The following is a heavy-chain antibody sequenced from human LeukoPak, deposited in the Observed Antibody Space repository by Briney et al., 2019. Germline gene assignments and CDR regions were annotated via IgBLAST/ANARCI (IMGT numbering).Heavy chain of an antibody. CDR3: ARGYYHDSNGYFWFDP. CDR1: GGSISSHY. Sequence: PSETLSLTCTVSGGSISSHYWSWIRQPPGKGLEWIGYIYNSGSPYYNPSLKRRVTMSAAASKNQFSLKLYSVTAADTAVYYCARGYYHDSNGYFWFDPWGQGTLVTVSS. CDR2: IYNSGSP. J-gene: IGHJ5*02. V-gene: IGHV4-59*11. D-gene: IGHD3-22*01.